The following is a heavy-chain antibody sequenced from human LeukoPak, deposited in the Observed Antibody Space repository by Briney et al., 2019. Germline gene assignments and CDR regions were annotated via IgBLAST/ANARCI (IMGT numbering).Heavy chain of an antibody. CDR2: INHGGST. D-gene: IGHD3-10*01. Sequence: PSETLSLTCAVSGGSFSGYYWSWIRQSPGKGLEWIAEINHGGSTNYSPSLKSRISISVDTSKNQYSLKLSSVTAADTAVYYCARVPPGYSGSGSYNPRGYYFDYWGQGTLVTVSP. CDR1: GGSFSGYY. CDR3: ARVPPGYSGSGSYNPRGYYFDY. J-gene: IGHJ4*02. V-gene: IGHV4-34*01.